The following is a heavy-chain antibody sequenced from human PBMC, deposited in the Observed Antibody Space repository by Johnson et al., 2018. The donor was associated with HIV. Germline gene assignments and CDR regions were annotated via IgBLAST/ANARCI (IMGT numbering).Heavy chain of an antibody. V-gene: IGHV3-23*04. CDR3: ARDYREANAFDI. J-gene: IGHJ3*02. CDR2: ISGSGGST. Sequence: VQLVESGGGLVKPGGSLRLSCVASGFTVSSNYMSWVRQAPGKGLEWVSVISGSGGSTYYADSVKGRFTISRDNSKNTLYLQMNSLRAEDTAVYYCARDYREANAFDIWGQGTMVTVSS. CDR1: GFTVSSNY. D-gene: IGHD1-26*01.